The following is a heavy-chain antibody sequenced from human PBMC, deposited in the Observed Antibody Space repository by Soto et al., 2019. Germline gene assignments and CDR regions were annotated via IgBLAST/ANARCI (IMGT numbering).Heavy chain of an antibody. CDR3: ARGQTSNDWFDP. J-gene: IGHJ5*02. CDR2: INRSGKT. CDR1: GGSFSDYY. D-gene: IGHD7-27*01. V-gene: IGHV4-34*01. Sequence: QVQLQQWGAGLLKSSETLSLPCAVYGGSFSDYYWSWIRQAPGKGLEWIGEINRSGKTNYNPSLKSRVAVSVDTSKNQFSLKVNSVTAADTAVYYCARGQTSNDWFDPWGQGNLVTVSS.